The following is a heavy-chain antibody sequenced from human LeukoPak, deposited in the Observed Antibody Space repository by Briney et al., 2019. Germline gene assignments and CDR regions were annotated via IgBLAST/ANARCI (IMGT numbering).Heavy chain of an antibody. CDR1: GYTFTSYD. CDR2: MNPNSGNT. CDR3: ARRPRGGYYYYGMDV. Sequence: ASVKVSCKASGYTFTSYDINWVRQATGQGLEWMGWMNPNSGNTGYAQKFQGRVTMTRNTSISTAYMELSSLKSEDTAVYYCARRPRGGYYYYGMDVWGQGTTVTVSS. V-gene: IGHV1-8*01. J-gene: IGHJ6*02. D-gene: IGHD3-16*01.